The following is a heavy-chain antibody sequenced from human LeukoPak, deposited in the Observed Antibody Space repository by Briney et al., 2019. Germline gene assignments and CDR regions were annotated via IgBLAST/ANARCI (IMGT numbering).Heavy chain of an antibody. CDR1: GFTFSSYE. D-gene: IGHD6-6*01. V-gene: IGHV3-48*03. Sequence: QPGGSLRLSCAASGFTFSSYEMNWVRQAPGKGLEWVSYIRSSGSTVYYADSVKGRFTISRDNAKNSLYLQMNSLRAEDTAVYYCASNSIAALSHYFDYWGQGALVTVSS. CDR3: ASNSIAALSHYFDY. CDR2: IRSSGSTV. J-gene: IGHJ4*02.